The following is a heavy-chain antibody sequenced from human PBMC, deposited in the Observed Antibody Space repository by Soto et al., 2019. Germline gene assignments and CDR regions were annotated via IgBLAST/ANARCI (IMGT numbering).Heavy chain of an antibody. CDR3: ARDLGEFNYGSAYFDY. CDR2: IWYDGSNQ. D-gene: IGHD3-10*01. Sequence: LRLSCAPSGFTFSTYGMHWVRQAPGKGLEWVAVIWYDGSNQYYADSVKGRFTISRDNSKNMLYLQMNGLRAEDTAVYYCARDLGEFNYGSAYFDYWGQGTTVTVYS. J-gene: IGHJ4*02. CDR1: GFTFSTYG. V-gene: IGHV3-33*01.